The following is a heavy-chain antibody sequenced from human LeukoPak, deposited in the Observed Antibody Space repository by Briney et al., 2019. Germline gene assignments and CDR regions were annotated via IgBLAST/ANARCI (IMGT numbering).Heavy chain of an antibody. CDR3: ARERITMVRGVIIRPEGVTGY. V-gene: IGHV1-2*02. Sequence: ASVKVSCKASGYTFAGYYMHWVRQAPGQGLEWMGWINPNSGGTNYAQKFQGGVTMTRDTSISTAYMELSRLRSDDTAVYYCARERITMVRGVIIRPEGVTGYWGQGTLVTVSS. J-gene: IGHJ4*02. CDR1: GYTFAGYY. CDR2: INPNSGGT. D-gene: IGHD3-10*01.